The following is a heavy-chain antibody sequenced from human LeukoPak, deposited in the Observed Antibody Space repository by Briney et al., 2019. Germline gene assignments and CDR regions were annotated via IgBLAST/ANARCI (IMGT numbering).Heavy chain of an antibody. Sequence: SETLSLTCAVSGFSITSSGYYWGWIRQPPGKGLEWIGSISYSGDTYYNASLTSRVTISVDTSKNQFSLKLSSVTAADTAVYYCARDSPSTVYNYWGQGTLVTVSS. D-gene: IGHD2-8*01. CDR3: ARDSPSTVYNY. J-gene: IGHJ4*02. CDR2: ISYSGDT. V-gene: IGHV4-39*07. CDR1: GFSITSSGYY.